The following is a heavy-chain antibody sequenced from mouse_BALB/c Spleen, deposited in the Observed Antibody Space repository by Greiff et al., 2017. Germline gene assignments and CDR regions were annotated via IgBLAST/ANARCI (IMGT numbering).Heavy chain of an antibody. CDR1: GFTFSSYA. D-gene: IGHD2-1*01. CDR2: ISSGGST. CDR3: ARGPLYGNYYFDY. Sequence: EVMLVESGGGLVKPGGSLKLSCAASGFTFSSYAMSWVRQTPEKRLEWVASISSGGSTYYPDSVKGRFTISRDNARNILYLQMSSLRSEDTAMYYCARGPLYGNYYFDYWGQGTTLTVSS. J-gene: IGHJ2*01. V-gene: IGHV5-6-5*01.